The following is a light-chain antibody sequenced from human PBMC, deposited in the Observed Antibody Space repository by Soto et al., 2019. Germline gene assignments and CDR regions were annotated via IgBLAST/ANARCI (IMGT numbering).Light chain of an antibody. J-gene: IGLJ1*01. CDR2: GNS. Sequence: QPVLTQPPSVSGAPGQRVTISCTGSSSNIGAGCDVHWYQQLPGTAPKLLIYGNSNRPSGVPDRFSGSKSGTSASLAITGLQAEDEADYYCQSYDSSLSALYVFGTGTKLT. CDR1: SSNIGAGCD. CDR3: QSYDSSLSALYV. V-gene: IGLV1-40*01.